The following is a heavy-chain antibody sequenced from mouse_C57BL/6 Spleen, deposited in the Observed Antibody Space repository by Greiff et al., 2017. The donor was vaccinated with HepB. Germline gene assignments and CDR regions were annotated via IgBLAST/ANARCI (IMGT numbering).Heavy chain of an antibody. V-gene: IGHV1-80*01. CDR2: IYPGDGDT. CDR3: ARWVYGNDSNAMDY. Sequence: VQLQQSGAELVKPGASVKISCKASGYAFSSYWMNWVKQRPGKGLEWIGQIYPGDGDTNYHGKFKGKATLTADKSASPAYLQLSSLTAEDSAVYFWARWVYGNDSNAMDYWGQGTSVTVAS. D-gene: IGHD2-10*02. CDR1: GYAFSSYW. J-gene: IGHJ4*01.